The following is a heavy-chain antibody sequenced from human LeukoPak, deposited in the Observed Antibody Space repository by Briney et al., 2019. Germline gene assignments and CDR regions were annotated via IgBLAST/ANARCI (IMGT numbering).Heavy chain of an antibody. D-gene: IGHD1-14*01. J-gene: IGHJ4*02. Sequence: SETLSLTCTVSGGSINSYYWTWIRQPPGKGLEWIGYIYYGGRTNYNPSLKSRVSMSVDSSKNQFSPKLSSVTAADTAVYYCARVHGMLAPAWGQGTLVTVSS. CDR2: IYYGGRT. V-gene: IGHV4-59*12. CDR3: ARVHGMLAPA. CDR1: GGSINSYY.